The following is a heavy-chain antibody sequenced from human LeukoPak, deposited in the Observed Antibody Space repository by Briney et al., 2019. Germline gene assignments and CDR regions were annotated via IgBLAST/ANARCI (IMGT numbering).Heavy chain of an antibody. Sequence: SETLSLTCTVSGGSISSYYWSWIRQPPGKGLEWIGYIYYSGSTNYNPSLKSRVTISVDTSKNQFSLKLSSVTAADTAVYYCASFPVQSRTFDIWGQGTMVTVSS. CDR3: ASFPVQSRTFDI. D-gene: IGHD1-1*01. CDR2: IYYSGST. V-gene: IGHV4-59*08. J-gene: IGHJ3*02. CDR1: GGSISSYY.